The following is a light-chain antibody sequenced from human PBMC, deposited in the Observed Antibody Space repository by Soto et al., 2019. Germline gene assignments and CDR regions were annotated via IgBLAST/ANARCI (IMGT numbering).Light chain of an antibody. V-gene: IGKV3D-15*01. CDR3: QQYNKWPLT. Sequence: IVMTQSPGTPSLSPGDRATVPCRASQSVSRRYLAWYPQKPGQAPRLLIYGASSRATGIPDRFSGSGSGTEFTLTISSLQSEDFAVYYCQQYNKWPLTFGGGTKVDI. J-gene: IGKJ4*01. CDR2: GAS. CDR1: QSVSRRY.